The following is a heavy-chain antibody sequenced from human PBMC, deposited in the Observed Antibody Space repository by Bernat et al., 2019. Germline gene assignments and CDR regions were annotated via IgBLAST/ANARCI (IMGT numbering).Heavy chain of an antibody. CDR2: IYYSGST. CDR3: ARHVGGYSYGSGIDY. D-gene: IGHD5-18*01. Sequence: QVQLQESGPGLVKPSETLSLTCTVSGGSISSYYWSWIRQPPGKGLEWIGYIYYSGSTNYNPSLKSRVTISVDTSKNQFSLKLSSVTAADTAVYYCARHVGGYSYGSGIDYWGQGTLVTVSS. V-gene: IGHV4-59*08. CDR1: GGSISSYY. J-gene: IGHJ4*02.